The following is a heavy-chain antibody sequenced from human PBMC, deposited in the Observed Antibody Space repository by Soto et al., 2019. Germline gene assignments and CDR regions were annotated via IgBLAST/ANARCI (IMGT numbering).Heavy chain of an antibody. V-gene: IGHV4-31*11. CDR3: ARDFERSAIGP. CDR2: LAYSGDT. Sequence: TLSLTCAVSGGTSISSDSYWFWTRQHPGKCLEWIGYLAYSGDTSYNPSFRSRVTISADTSENKFALTLKSVTAAETALYFCARDFERSAIGPWGQGTSVTVSS. D-gene: IGHD3-9*01. J-gene: IGHJ5*02. CDR1: GGTSISSDSY.